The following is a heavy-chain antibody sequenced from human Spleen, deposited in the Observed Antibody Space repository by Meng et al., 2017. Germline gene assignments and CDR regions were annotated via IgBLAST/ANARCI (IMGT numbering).Heavy chain of an antibody. D-gene: IGHD6-19*01. J-gene: IGHJ4*02. CDR3: ARFSGSGWYV. V-gene: IGHV4-4*02. CDR2: IYHNGRT. CDR1: GDSISTSNW. Sequence: QGPLQGSGPGLVKPSGTLSLTCAGSGDSISTSNWWSWVRQSPGKGLEWIGEIYHNGRTYHPSLRSRVSMSLDKTKNEFSLKLSSVTAADTAVYYCARFSGSGWYVWGQGTLVTVSS.